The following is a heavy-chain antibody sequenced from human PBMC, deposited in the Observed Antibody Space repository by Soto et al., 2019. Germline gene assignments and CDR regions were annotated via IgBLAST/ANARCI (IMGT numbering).Heavy chain of an antibody. CDR1: GFTFSSYA. D-gene: IGHD3-3*01. V-gene: IGHV3-23*01. CDR3: AKDKVYYDFWSGSPFDP. Sequence: GGSLRLSCAASGFTFSSYAMSWVRQAPGKGLEWVSAISGSGGSTYYADSVKGRFTISRDNSKNTLYLQMNSLRAEDTAVYYCAKDKVYYDFWSGSPFDPWGQGTLVTVSS. J-gene: IGHJ5*02. CDR2: ISGSGGST.